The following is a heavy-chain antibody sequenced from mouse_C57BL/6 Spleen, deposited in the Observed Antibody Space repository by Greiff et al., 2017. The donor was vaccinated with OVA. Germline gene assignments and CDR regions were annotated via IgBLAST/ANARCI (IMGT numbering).Heavy chain of an antibody. Sequence: EVQLQQSGAELVRPGASVKLSCTASGFNIKDDYMHWVKQRPEQGLEWIGWIDPENGDTEYASKFQGKATITADTSSNTAYLQLSSLTSEDTAVYYCIVYDGYRFAYWGQGTLVTVS. CDR1: GFNIKDDY. CDR3: IVYDGYRFAY. CDR2: IDPENGDT. D-gene: IGHD2-3*01. V-gene: IGHV14-4*01. J-gene: IGHJ3*01.